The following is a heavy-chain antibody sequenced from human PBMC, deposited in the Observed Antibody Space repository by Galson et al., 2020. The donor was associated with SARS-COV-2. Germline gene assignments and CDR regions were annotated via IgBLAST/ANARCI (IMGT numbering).Heavy chain of an antibody. CDR2: FDPEDGET. J-gene: IGHJ4*02. CDR1: GYTLTELS. CDR3: ATADSYIGYFDY. Sequence: SVKVSCQVSGYTLTELSMHWVRQAPGKGLEWMGGFDPEDGETIYAQKFQGRVTMTEDTSTDTAYMELSSLRSEDTAVYYCATADSYIGYFDYWGQVTLVTVSS. V-gene: IGHV1-24*01. D-gene: IGHD5-12*01.